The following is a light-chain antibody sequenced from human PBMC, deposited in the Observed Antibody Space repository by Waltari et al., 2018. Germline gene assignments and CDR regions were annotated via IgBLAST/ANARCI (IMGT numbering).Light chain of an antibody. CDR1: STDIGVYTY. CDR3: ASFAGSNTL. CDR2: EVS. Sequence: QSALTQPPSASGSPGQSVTISCTGTSTDIGVYTYVSWYQQHPGKAPKPLIYEVSERPSGVPDRFSGSKSGITASLTVFGLQTEDEADYYCASFAGSNTLFGGGTKLTVL. J-gene: IGLJ2*01. V-gene: IGLV2-8*01.